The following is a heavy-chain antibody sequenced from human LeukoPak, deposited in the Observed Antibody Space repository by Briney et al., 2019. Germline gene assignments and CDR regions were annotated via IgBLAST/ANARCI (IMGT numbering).Heavy chain of an antibody. CDR1: GDSISPYY. CDR3: ARDRSLTNEVDV. D-gene: IGHD4/OR15-4a*01. Sequence: SETLSLTCTVSGDSISPYYWTWIRLPPGKGLEWIGYISYSGNTNYNPSLKSRVTMSVDTSKNQFSLKLTSVTAADTAVYYCARDRSLTNEVDVWGQGTTVTVSS. CDR2: ISYSGNT. V-gene: IGHV4-59*12. J-gene: IGHJ6*02.